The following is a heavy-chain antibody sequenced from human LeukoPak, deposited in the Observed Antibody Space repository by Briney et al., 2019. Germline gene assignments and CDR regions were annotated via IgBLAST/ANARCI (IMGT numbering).Heavy chain of an antibody. CDR2: IRADGNTK. CDR1: GFTFNAYG. Sequence: PGGSLRLSCAASGFTFNAYGMHWVRQAPGKGLEWVAFIRADGNTKYYADSVKGRFTISRDNSENTLFLQMSSLGADETAVYYWATYVGYSSAWYLGYWGQGTLVTVSS. D-gene: IGHD6-19*01. CDR3: ATYVGYSSAWYLGY. J-gene: IGHJ4*02. V-gene: IGHV3-30*02.